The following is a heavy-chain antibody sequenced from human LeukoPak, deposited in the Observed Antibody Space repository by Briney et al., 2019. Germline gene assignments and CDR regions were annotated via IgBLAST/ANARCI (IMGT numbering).Heavy chain of an antibody. V-gene: IGHV3-66*01. J-gene: IGHJ4*02. D-gene: IGHD2-2*01. CDR2: IYSGGST. CDR3: TTMNFPYCSTTSCFLEY. CDR1: GFTVSSNY. Sequence: GGSLRLSCAASGFTVSSNYMSWVRQAPGKGLEWVSIIYSGGSTYYADSMKGRFTISRDNANNLLYLQLNSLRADDTAVYYCTTMNFPYCSTTSCFLEYWGQGTLVTVSS.